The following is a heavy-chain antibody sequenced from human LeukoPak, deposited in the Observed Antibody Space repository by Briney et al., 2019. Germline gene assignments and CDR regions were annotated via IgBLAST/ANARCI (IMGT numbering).Heavy chain of an antibody. J-gene: IGHJ4*02. V-gene: IGHV3-7*01. Sequence: GGSLRLSCAASGFTFSSYSMNWVRQAPGKGLEWVANIKQDGSEKYYVDSVKGRFTISRDNAKNSLYLQMNSLRAEDTAVYYCARDGPWELSLDYWGQGTLVTVSS. D-gene: IGHD1-26*01. CDR2: IKQDGSEK. CDR3: ARDGPWELSLDY. CDR1: GFTFSSYS.